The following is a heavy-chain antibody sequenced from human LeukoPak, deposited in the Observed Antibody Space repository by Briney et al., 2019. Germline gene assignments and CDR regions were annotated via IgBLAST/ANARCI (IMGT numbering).Heavy chain of an antibody. J-gene: IGHJ6*02. CDR1: GYTFTNYG. CDR3: ARSHGGNSLGGNGMDV. D-gene: IGHD4-23*01. V-gene: IGHV1-18*01. Sequence: EASVKVSCKASGYTFTNYGISWVRQAPGQGLEWMGWISAYNGNTNYAQKLQGRVTMTTDTSTSTAYMELRSLRSDDTAVYYCARSHGGNSLGGNGMDVWGQGTTVTVSS. CDR2: ISAYNGNT.